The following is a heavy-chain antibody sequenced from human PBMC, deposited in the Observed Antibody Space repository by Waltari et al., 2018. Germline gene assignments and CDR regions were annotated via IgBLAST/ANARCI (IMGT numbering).Heavy chain of an antibody. D-gene: IGHD3-22*01. Sequence: QVQLVESGGGVVQPGRSLRLSCAAPDFPFSSYALHWVRQAPGKGLEWVAVISYNERNIYYVDSVKGRFIISRDNSKKMLYLQMNSLRTEDTAVYYCARDYCDRTNCHGMDVWVQGTTVTVSS. CDR2: ISYNERNI. CDR1: DFPFSSYA. J-gene: IGHJ6*02. V-gene: IGHV3-30*04. CDR3: ARDYCDRTNCHGMDV.